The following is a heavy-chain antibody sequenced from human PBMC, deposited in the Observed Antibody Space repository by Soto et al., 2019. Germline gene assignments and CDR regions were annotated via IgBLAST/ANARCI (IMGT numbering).Heavy chain of an antibody. Sequence: ASVKVSCKASGYTFTSYGISWVRQAPGQGLEWMGWISAYNGNTNYAQKLQGRVTMTTDTSTSTAYMELRSLRSDDTAVYYCARLRRDVVATMLFDYWGQGTLVTVSS. CDR1: GYTFTSYG. J-gene: IGHJ4*02. CDR2: ISAYNGNT. V-gene: IGHV1-18*01. D-gene: IGHD5-12*01. CDR3: ARLRRDVVATMLFDY.